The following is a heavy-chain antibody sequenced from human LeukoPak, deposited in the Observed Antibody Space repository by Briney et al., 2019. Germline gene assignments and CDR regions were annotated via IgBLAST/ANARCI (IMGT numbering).Heavy chain of an antibody. V-gene: IGHV4-34*01. CDR3: ARRRGYSPFDY. CDR1: GGSISSYY. CDR2: INHSGST. D-gene: IGHD3-10*01. Sequence: SETLSLTCTVSGGSISSYYWSWIRQPPGKGLEWIGEINHSGSTNYNPSLKSRVTISVDTSKNQFSLKLSSVTATDTAVYYCARRRGYSPFDYWGQGTLVTVSS. J-gene: IGHJ4*02.